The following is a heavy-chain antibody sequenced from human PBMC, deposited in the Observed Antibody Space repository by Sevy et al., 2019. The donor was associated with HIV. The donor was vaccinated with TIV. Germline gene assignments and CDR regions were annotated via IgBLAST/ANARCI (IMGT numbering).Heavy chain of an antibody. J-gene: IGHJ4*02. D-gene: IGHD2-2*01. CDR2: ISGSGGST. Sequence: GGSLRLSCAASGFTFSSYAMSWVSQAPGKGLEWVSAISGSGGSTYYADSVKGRFTISRDNSKNTLYLQMNSLRAEDSAVYYCAKDRGVYCSSTSCFFLGYYDYWGQGTLVTVSS. V-gene: IGHV3-23*01. CDR1: GFTFSSYA. CDR3: AKDRGVYCSSTSCFFLGYYDY.